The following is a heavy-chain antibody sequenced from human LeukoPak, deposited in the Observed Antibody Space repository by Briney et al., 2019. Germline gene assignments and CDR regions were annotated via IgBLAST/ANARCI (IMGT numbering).Heavy chain of an antibody. CDR1: GFTFSDYY. J-gene: IGHJ4*02. CDR2: ISSSSSYT. D-gene: IGHD3-22*01. CDR3: ARRDGSGYYALDY. V-gene: IGHV3-11*06. Sequence: SGGSLRLSCAASGFTFSDYYMSWIRQAPGKGLEWVSYISSSSSYTNYTDSVKGRFTISRDNAKNSLYLQMNSLRAEDTAVYYCARRDGSGYYALDYWGQGFLVTVSS.